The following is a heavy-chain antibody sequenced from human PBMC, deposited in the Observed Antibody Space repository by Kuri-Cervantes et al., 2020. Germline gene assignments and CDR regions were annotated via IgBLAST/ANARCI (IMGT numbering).Heavy chain of an antibody. CDR1: GGSISSSNW. CDR3: ARDPVTYCSSTSCYGGWFDP. D-gene: IGHD2-2*01. CDR2: IYHSGST. V-gene: IGHV4-4*02. J-gene: IGHJ5*02. Sequence: SETLSLTCAVSGGSISSSNWWSWVRQPPGKGLGWIGEIYHSGSTNYNPSLKSRVTISVDKSKNQFSLKLSSVTAADTAVYYCARDPVTYCSSTSCYGGWFDPWGQGTLVTVSS.